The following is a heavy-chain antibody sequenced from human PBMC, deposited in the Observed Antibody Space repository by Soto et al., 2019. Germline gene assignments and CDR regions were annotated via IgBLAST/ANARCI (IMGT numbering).Heavy chain of an antibody. CDR1: GGSFSGYY. Sequence: SETLSLTCAVHGGSFSGYYWSWIRQPPGKGLEWIGEINHSGSTNYNPSLKSRVTISVDTSKNQFSLKLSSVTAADTAVYYCARLSLLRLAKFNYGDYLHYYFDYWGQGTLVTVSS. D-gene: IGHD4-17*01. CDR2: INHSGST. CDR3: ARLSLLRLAKFNYGDYLHYYFDY. V-gene: IGHV4-34*01. J-gene: IGHJ4*02.